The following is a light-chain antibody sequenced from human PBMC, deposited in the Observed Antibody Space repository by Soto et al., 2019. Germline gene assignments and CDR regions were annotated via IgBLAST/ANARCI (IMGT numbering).Light chain of an antibody. CDR1: QSVSSN. V-gene: IGKV3-15*01. CDR3: QQYNNGPPLN. CDR2: SAS. J-gene: IGKJ4*01. Sequence: EIMMTQSPATLSVSPGERATLSCRASQSVSSNLARYQQKPGQAPRLLIYSASTRATGIPARFSGSGSGTEFTLTISSLQSEDFGLYYCQQYNNGPPLNFGGGTKVEIK.